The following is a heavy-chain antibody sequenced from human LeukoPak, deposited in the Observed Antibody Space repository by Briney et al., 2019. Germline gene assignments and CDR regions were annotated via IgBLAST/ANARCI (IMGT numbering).Heavy chain of an antibody. Sequence: GGSLRLSCEASGLTFSAYAMTWVRQAPGKGLEWVSSVGSDNKPHYSESVKGRFAISRDNSKSMLFLQLNSLRAEDTAVYYCASPPGIAAAGTWGYWGQGTLVTVSS. J-gene: IGHJ4*02. CDR3: ASPPGIAAAGTWGY. CDR2: VGSDNKP. CDR1: GLTFSAYA. D-gene: IGHD6-13*01. V-gene: IGHV3-23*05.